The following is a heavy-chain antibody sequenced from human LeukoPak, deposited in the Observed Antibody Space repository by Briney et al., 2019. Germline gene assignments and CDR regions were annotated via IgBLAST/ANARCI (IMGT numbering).Heavy chain of an antibody. Sequence: PGGSLRLSCAASGFTFSNYWMTWVRQAPGKGLEWVAHINQDGSEEHYMDSAKARFTISRDNAKNSLSLLMNSLRAEDTAVYYCVRDGGVSGYDLLDYWGQGTLVTVSS. D-gene: IGHD5-12*01. J-gene: IGHJ4*02. V-gene: IGHV3-7*01. CDR3: VRDGGVSGYDLLDY. CDR1: GFTFSNYW. CDR2: INQDGSEE.